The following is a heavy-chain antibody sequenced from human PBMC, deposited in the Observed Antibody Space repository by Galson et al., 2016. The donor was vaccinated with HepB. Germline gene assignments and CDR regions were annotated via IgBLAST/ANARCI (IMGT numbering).Heavy chain of an antibody. D-gene: IGHD2-8*01. Sequence: SLRLSCAGSGFTFSTNWMSLVRQAPGKGLEWVANIKEDGSEKYYVDSVKGRFTISRDNAKNSLFLQMNSLRAEDTAVYYCARDSGYCNNFDCKGDAFDMWGQGTMVTVSS. CDR1: GFTFSTNW. CDR3: ARDSGYCNNFDCKGDAFDM. CDR2: IKEDGSEK. J-gene: IGHJ3*02. V-gene: IGHV3-7*04.